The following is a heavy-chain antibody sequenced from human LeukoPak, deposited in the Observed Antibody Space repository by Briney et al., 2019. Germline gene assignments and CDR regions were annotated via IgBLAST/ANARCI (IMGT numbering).Heavy chain of an antibody. J-gene: IGHJ4*02. V-gene: IGHV3-7*04. D-gene: IGHD3-10*01. CDR2: INQDGTVE. CDR3: ARDCCASGSLDY. CDR1: GFTISNYW. Sequence: GGSLRLSCAASGFTISNYWMNWVRQAPGEGLEWVANINQDGTVEHYVDSVKGRFTISRDNAKNSLYLQMNSLRAEDTAVYYCARDCCASGSLDYWGQGALVTVSS.